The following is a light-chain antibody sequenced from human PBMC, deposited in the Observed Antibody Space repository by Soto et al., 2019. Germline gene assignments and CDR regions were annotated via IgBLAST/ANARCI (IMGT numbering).Light chain of an antibody. Sequence: DIQLTQSPSTLSASVGDRVTITCRAGQSVDDWLAWYQQKPGKAPNLLISRTSILKSGVPSRFSGSGSGTDFPLTISSLQPDDFASYYCQQYSHYSRTFGQGTKVEI. CDR2: RTS. CDR3: QQYSHYSRT. V-gene: IGKV1-5*03. J-gene: IGKJ1*01. CDR1: QSVDDW.